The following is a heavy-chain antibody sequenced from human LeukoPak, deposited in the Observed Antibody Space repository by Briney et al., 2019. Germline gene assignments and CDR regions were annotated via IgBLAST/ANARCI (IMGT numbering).Heavy chain of an antibody. CDR1: GGSFSGYY. D-gene: IGHD3-16*01. CDR2: IYHSGST. CDR3: ARDGIMTTLDY. Sequence: PSETLSLTCAVYGGSFSGYYWSWIRQPPGKGLEWIGSIYHSGSTYYNPSLKSRVTISVDTSKNQFSLKLSSVTAADTAVYYCARDGIMTTLDYWGQGTLVTVSS. J-gene: IGHJ4*02. V-gene: IGHV4-34*01.